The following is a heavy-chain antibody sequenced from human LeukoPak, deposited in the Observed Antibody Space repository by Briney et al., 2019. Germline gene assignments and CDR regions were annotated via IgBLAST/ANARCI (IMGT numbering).Heavy chain of an antibody. D-gene: IGHD3-22*01. J-gene: IGHJ3*01. CDR3: AGQPLGLLRAFDV. CDR2: ISHSGTS. CDR1: GESFSGSY. Sequence: SGTLSLTCAVYGESFSGSYWNWFRQPPGKGLVWIGEISHSGTSNYNPSLKSRVTISVDTSRNQFSLRLSSVTAADTAVYYCAGQPLGLLRAFDVWGQGTLVTVSS. V-gene: IGHV4-34*01.